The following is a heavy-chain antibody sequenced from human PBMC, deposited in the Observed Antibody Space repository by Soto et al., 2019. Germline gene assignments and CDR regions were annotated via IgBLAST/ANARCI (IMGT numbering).Heavy chain of an antibody. CDR1: GFTFCSYD. Sequence: PGGSLRLSCAASGFTFCSYDMSWVRQAPGKGLEWVSGISDSGGSTNYADSVKGRFTISRDNSKNTLYLQVNSLRAEDTAVYYCARVSVENYYDSSGPQNYWGQGTLLTVSS. V-gene: IGHV3-23*01. D-gene: IGHD3-22*01. CDR2: ISDSGGST. J-gene: IGHJ4*02. CDR3: ARVSVENYYDSSGPQNY.